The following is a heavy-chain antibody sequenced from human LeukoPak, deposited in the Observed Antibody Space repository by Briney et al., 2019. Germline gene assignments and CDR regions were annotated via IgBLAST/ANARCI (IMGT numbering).Heavy chain of an antibody. CDR3: ARYYYDLYDY. CDR1: GGSISSYY. D-gene: IGHD3-22*01. Sequence: PSETLSLTCTVSGGSISSYYWSWIRQPPGKGLEWIGYIYYGGSTNYNPSLKSRVTISVDTSKNQFSLKLSSVTAADTAVYYCARYYYDLYDYWGQGTLVTVSS. CDR2: IYYGGST. V-gene: IGHV4-59*01. J-gene: IGHJ4*02.